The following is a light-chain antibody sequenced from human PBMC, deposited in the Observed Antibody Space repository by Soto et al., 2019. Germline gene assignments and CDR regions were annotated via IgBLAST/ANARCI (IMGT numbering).Light chain of an antibody. V-gene: IGLV2-14*03. CDR3: NSYTSSSTLV. CDR2: DVS. CDR1: SSDVGGYKY. Sequence: QSALTQPASVSGSPGQSITFSCTGTSSDVGGYKYVSWYQQHPGKAPKLMIYDVSNRPSGVSNRFSGSKSGNTASLTISGLQAEDEADYYCNSYTSSSTLVFGTGTKVTVL. J-gene: IGLJ1*01.